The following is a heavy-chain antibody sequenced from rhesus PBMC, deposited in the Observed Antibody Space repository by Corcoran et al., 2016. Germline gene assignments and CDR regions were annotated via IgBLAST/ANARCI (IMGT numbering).Heavy chain of an antibody. J-gene: IGHJ6*01. V-gene: IGHV4-80*01. CDR2: INGNSGST. CDR3: ARYFYYDSGYYTDAGLDS. Sequence: QVQLQESGPGLVKPSETLSLTCAVSGGSFSSYWWSWIRQPPGKGLEWIGEINGNSGSTNYHPPLKGRVTISKDASKNQFALKLSSVTAADTAVYYCARYFYYDSGYYTDAGLDSWGQGVVVTVSS. D-gene: IGHD3-28*01. CDR1: GGSFSSYW.